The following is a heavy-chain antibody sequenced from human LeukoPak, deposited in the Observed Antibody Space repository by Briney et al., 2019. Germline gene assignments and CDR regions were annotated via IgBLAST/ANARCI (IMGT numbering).Heavy chain of an antibody. Sequence: PSETLPLTCTVSGYSINNGYYWGWIRPPPGKGLEWIGSIYHSGSTHYNPSLKSRVTISVDTSKNHFSLKLSSVTATDTAVYYCARVETEGSSWYGVHYFDYWGQGTQVTVSS. D-gene: IGHD6-13*01. CDR1: GYSINNGYY. CDR2: IYHSGST. J-gene: IGHJ4*02. V-gene: IGHV4-38-2*02. CDR3: ARVETEGSSWYGVHYFDY.